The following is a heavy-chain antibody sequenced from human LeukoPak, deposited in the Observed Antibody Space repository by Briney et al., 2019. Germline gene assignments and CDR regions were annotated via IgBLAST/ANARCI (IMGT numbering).Heavy chain of an antibody. CDR3: ARCSYGSGTYYHNY. Sequence: GGSLRLSCAASGFTFGSYWMTWVRQAPGKGLEWVANIKQDGSEKYYVDSVKGRFTISRDNAKNSLYLQMNSLRAEDTAVYFCARCSYGSGTYYHNYWGQGTLVTVSS. V-gene: IGHV3-7*01. CDR1: GFTFGSYW. D-gene: IGHD3-10*01. CDR2: IKQDGSEK. J-gene: IGHJ4*02.